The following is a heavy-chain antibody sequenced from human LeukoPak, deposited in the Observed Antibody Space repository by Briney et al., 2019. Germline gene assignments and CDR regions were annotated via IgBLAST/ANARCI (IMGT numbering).Heavy chain of an antibody. CDR3: AAERITIFGVGTYFDY. J-gene: IGHJ4*02. D-gene: IGHD3-3*01. Sequence: SETLSLTCTVSGGSISSYYWSWIRQPPGKGLEWIGYIYYSGSTNYNPSLKSRVTISVDTSKNQFSLKLSSVTAAGTAVYYCAAERITIFGVGTYFDYWGQGTLVTVSS. CDR2: IYYSGST. V-gene: IGHV4-59*01. CDR1: GGSISSYY.